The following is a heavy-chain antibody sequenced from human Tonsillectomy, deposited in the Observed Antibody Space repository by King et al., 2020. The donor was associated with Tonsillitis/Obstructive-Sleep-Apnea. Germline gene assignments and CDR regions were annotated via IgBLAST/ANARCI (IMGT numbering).Heavy chain of an antibody. CDR2: IRSSSSYT. CDR1: GFTFSDYY. D-gene: IGHD3-22*01. Sequence: QVQLVESGGGLVKPGGSLRLSCAASGFTFSDYYMSLIRQAPGKGLEWGSYIRSSSSYTNYADSVKGRFTISRDNAKNPLYLQMNSLRAEDTAVYYCARVKYSSGYYDAFDIWGQGTMVTVSS. V-gene: IGHV3-11*05. CDR3: ARVKYSSGYYDAFDI. J-gene: IGHJ3*02.